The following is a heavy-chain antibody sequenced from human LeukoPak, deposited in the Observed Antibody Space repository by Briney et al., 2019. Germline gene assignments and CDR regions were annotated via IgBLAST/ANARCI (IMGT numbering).Heavy chain of an antibody. CDR1: GGSISNSNYY. D-gene: IGHD5-24*01. CDR2: IYYSRNT. Sequence: PSETLSLTCTVSGGSISNSNYYWGWVRQPPGKGLEWIGTIYYSRNTYYTPSLKSRVTISVDTSKNQFSLRLSSVTAADTAVYFCMRHEEEDGYNAKPFDFWGQGTLVTVSS. CDR3: MRHEEEDGYNAKPFDF. V-gene: IGHV4-39*01. J-gene: IGHJ4*02.